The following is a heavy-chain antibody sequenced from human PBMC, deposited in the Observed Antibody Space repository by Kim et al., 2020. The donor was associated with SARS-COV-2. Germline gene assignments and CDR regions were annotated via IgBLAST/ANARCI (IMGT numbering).Heavy chain of an antibody. J-gene: IGHJ4*02. Sequence: PSLKRRVTISVDTSKNQCSLKLSSVTAADTAVYYCAGKDIVVVPAARIDYWGQGTLVTVSS. D-gene: IGHD2-2*01. V-gene: IGHV4-34*01. CDR3: AGKDIVVVPAARIDY.